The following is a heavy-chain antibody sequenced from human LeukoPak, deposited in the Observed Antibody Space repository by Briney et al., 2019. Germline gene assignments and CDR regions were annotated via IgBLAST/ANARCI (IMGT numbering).Heavy chain of an antibody. V-gene: IGHV4-61*02. J-gene: IGHJ5*02. CDR3: ARGVGSTSSNWFDP. CDR1: GGSVSSGTYY. CDR2: IYGSGNT. Sequence: PSETLSLTCTVSGGSVSSGTYYWRWIRQPAGTGLEWLGRIYGSGNTNYNPSLKSRVTISVDTSRNQFSLKLRSVSTADTAVYYCARGVGSTSSNWFDPRGQGTLVTVSS. D-gene: IGHD2-2*01.